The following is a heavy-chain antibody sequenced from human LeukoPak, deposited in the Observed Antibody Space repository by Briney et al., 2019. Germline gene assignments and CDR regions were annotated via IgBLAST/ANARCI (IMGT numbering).Heavy chain of an antibody. CDR1: GYTFTGYY. Sequence: SVKVSCKASGYTFTGYYIHRVRQAPGQGLEWMGWINPNSGDTTSAQRFQGRVTMTRDTSLNTAYIELSRLTSDDTAVYYCARVPGYSSDKRSLSWFDPWGQGSLVTVSS. V-gene: IGHV1-2*02. CDR3: ARVPGYSSDKRSLSWFDP. D-gene: IGHD6-19*01. CDR2: INPNSGDT. J-gene: IGHJ5*02.